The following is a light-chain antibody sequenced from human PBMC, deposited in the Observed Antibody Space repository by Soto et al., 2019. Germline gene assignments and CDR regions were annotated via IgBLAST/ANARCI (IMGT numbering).Light chain of an antibody. CDR2: DVS. Sequence: QSALTQPRSVSGSPGQSVSISCTGTNNDVGGYNYVSWYQQHPGKAPQVLIFDVSKRPSGVPDRFSGSKSGTTASLTISGLQAEDDGEYYCSSYTTSSTLVFGTGTKLTVL. V-gene: IGLV2-11*01. CDR3: SSYTTSSTLV. J-gene: IGLJ1*01. CDR1: NNDVGGYNY.